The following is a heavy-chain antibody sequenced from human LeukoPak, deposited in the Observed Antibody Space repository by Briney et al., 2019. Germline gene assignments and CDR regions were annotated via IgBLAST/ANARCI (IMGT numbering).Heavy chain of an antibody. D-gene: IGHD6-6*01. CDR1: GFIFSNYW. J-gene: IGHJ4*02. V-gene: IGHV3-7*01. CDR3: ARVGYSSSSIDY. CDR2: MKQDGREK. Sequence: GGSLRLSCVASGFIFSNYWMSWVRQVPGKGLEWVANMKQDGREKYLVDSVKGRFTISRDNAKNSVYLQMNSLTDEDTAVYYCARVGYSSSSIDYWGQGTLVTVSS.